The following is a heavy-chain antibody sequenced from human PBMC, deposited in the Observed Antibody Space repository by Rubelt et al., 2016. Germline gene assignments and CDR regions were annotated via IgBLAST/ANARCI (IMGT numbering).Heavy chain of an antibody. V-gene: IGHV3-30*04. CDR1: GFTFSSYA. Sequence: GFTFSSYAMHWVRQAPGKGLEWVAVISYDGSNKYYADSVKGRFTISRDNSKNTLYLQMNSLRAEDTAVYYCARYRGYGGYAFDIWGQGTMVTVSS. CDR3: ARYRGYGGYAFDI. D-gene: IGHD5-12*01. CDR2: ISYDGSNK. J-gene: IGHJ3*02.